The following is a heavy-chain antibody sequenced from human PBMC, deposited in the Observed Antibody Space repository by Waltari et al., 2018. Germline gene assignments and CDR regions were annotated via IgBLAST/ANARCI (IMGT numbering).Heavy chain of an antibody. CDR1: GYSISSGYY. Sequence: QVQLQESGPGLVKPSETLSLTCAVSGYSISSGYYWGWIRQPPGKGLEWIGSIYHSGSTYYNPSLKSRVTISVDTSKNQFSLKLSSVTAADTAVYYCAAGDIDAFDIWGQGTMVTVSS. CDR2: IYHSGST. V-gene: IGHV4-38-2*01. D-gene: IGHD7-27*01. J-gene: IGHJ3*02. CDR3: AAGDIDAFDI.